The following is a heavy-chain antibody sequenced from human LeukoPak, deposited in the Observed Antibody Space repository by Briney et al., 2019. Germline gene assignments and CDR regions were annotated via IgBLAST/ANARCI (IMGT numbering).Heavy chain of an antibody. J-gene: IGHJ3*02. CDR1: GGSISTYY. V-gene: IGHV4-59*08. CDR2: IYYGGST. D-gene: IGHD3-3*01. CDR3: ASQWADFWSGYSYAFDI. Sequence: SETLSLTCNVSGGSISTYYWSWIRQPPGKGLEWIGYIYYGGSTNYNPSLKSRVTISVDRSKNQFSLKLSSVTAADTAVYYCASQWADFWSGYSYAFDIWGQGTMVTVSS.